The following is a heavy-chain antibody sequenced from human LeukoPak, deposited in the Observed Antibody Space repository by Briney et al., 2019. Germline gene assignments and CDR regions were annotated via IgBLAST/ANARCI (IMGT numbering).Heavy chain of an antibody. CDR2: ISYDGSNK. D-gene: IGHD1-26*01. CDR1: GFTFGDYA. Sequence: GGSLRLSCTASGFTFGDYAMSWVRQAPGKGLEWVAVISYDGSNKYYADSVKGRFTISRDNSKNTLYLQMNSLRAEDTAVYYCGLTGSYSGSYFDYWGQGTLVTVSS. V-gene: IGHV3-30*04. J-gene: IGHJ4*02. CDR3: GLTGSYSGSYFDY.